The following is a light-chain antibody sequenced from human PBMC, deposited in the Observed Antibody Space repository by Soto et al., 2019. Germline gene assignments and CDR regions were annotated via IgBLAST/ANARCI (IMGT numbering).Light chain of an antibody. Sequence: EIVLTQSPGTLSLSPGERATLSCRASQSVSNNYLGWYQKKHGQPPRLLLYGSSSRATGIPDRFSGSGSGTDFTLTISSLESEDFAVYYCQQYGSSPLAFGPGTQVDIK. CDR2: GSS. V-gene: IGKV3-20*01. CDR3: QQYGSSPLA. CDR1: QSVSNNY. J-gene: IGKJ3*01.